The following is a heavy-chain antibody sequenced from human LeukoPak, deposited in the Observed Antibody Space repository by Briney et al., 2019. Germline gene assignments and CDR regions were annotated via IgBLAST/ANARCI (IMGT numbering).Heavy chain of an antibody. J-gene: IGHJ4*02. Sequence: SQTLSLTCTVSGGSISSGGYYWSWIRQRPGKGLEWIGYIYYSGSTYYNPSLKSRVTISVDTSKNQFSLKLSSVTAADTAVYYCALGGYYDSSGYLSPPKLWGQGTLVTVSS. V-gene: IGHV4-31*03. D-gene: IGHD3-22*01. CDR3: ALGGYYDSSGYLSPPKL. CDR1: GGSISSGGYY. CDR2: IYYSGST.